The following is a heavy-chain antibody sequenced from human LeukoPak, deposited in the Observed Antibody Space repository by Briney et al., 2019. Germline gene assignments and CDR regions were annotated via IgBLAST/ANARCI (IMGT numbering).Heavy chain of an antibody. D-gene: IGHD3-10*01. CDR1: GASFSGYY. CDR3: ARSRRRTMVRGVITSSGSLHFDY. Sequence: NPSESLSLTRAVYGASFSGYYWSSIRQPPGKGLEWNGEINHGGSTNYNPSLKSRVTISVDTSKNQFSLKLSSVTAADTAVYYCARSRRRTMVRGVITSSGSLHFDYWGQGTLVTVSS. J-gene: IGHJ4*02. CDR2: INHGGST. V-gene: IGHV4-34*01.